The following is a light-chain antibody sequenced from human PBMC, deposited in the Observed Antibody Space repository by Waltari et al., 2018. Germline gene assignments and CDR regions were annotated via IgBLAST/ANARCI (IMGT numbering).Light chain of an antibody. CDR3: QQYGSPPT. V-gene: IGKV3-20*01. CDR1: QSVSSNY. J-gene: IGKJ5*01. Sequence: EIVLTQSPGTLSLSPGERATLSCRASQSVSSNYLAWYQQKPGQAPRLLMYSASSRAAGIPDRFSGSGSGTDVTLIISRLEPEDLAVYFCQQYGSPPTFGQGTRLEIK. CDR2: SAS.